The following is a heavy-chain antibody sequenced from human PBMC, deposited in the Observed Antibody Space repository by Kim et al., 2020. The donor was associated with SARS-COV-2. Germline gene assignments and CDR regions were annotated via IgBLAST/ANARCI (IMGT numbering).Heavy chain of an antibody. CDR3: AKVVLRFLEWSYFDY. CDR1: GFTFSSYG. CDR2: ISYDGSNK. D-gene: IGHD3-3*01. V-gene: IGHV3-30*18. Sequence: GGSLRLSCAASGFTFSSYGMHWVRQAPGKGLEWVAVISYDGSNKYYADSVKGRFTISRDNSKNTLYLQMNSLRAEDTAVYYCAKVVLRFLEWSYFDYWG. J-gene: IGHJ4*01.